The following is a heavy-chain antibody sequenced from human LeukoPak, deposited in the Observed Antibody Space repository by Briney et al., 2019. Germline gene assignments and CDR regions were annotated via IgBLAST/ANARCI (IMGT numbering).Heavy chain of an antibody. CDR1: GGTFSSYA. Sequence: SVKVSCKASGGTFSSYAISWVRQAPGQGLEWMGRIIPILGIANYAQKFQGRVTITADKSTSTAYMELSSLRSEDTAVYYCARVTTYYYDSSGYYYFDYWGQGTLVTVSS. CDR2: IIPILGIA. D-gene: IGHD3-22*01. V-gene: IGHV1-69*04. J-gene: IGHJ4*02. CDR3: ARVTTYYYDSSGYYYFDY.